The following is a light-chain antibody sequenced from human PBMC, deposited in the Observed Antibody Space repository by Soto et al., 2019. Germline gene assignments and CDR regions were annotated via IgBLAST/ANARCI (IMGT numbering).Light chain of an antibody. CDR2: GAS. CDR1: QGISTW. J-gene: IGKJ4*01. CDR3: QQANSPPLT. Sequence: DIQMTQSPSSVSAYVGDRVTITCRASQGISTWLAWYQQKPGRAPNLLIYGASSLQSGVPSRFSGGGSGTDFTLTISSLQPEESATYYCQQANSPPLTFGGGTKVEIK. V-gene: IGKV1-12*01.